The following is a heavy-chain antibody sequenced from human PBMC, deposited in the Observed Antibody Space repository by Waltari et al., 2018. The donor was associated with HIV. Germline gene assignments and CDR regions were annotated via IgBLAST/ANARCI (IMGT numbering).Heavy chain of an antibody. J-gene: IGHJ4*02. CDR1: GFTFDDYA. Sequence: EVQLVESGGGLVQPGRSLRLSCTTSGFTFDDYAMYWVRQAPGKGLEWVSSINWNSENMNYADSVKGRFTISRDNAKNSLYLQMNSLRADDTAFYYCAKDMGVWSYYGQIDYWGQGALVTVSS. CDR2: INWNSENM. CDR3: AKDMGVWSYYGQIDY. V-gene: IGHV3-9*01. D-gene: IGHD3-10*01.